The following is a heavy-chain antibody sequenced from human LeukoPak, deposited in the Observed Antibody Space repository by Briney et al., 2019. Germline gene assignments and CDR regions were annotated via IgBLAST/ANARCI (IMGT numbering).Heavy chain of an antibody. CDR2: IIPIFGTA. D-gene: IGHD3-10*01. V-gene: IGHV1-69*05. CDR3: ARDANGGYYYYMDV. CDR1: GYIFTSFG. J-gene: IGHJ6*03. Sequence: RASVKVSCKASGYIFTSFGISWVRQAPGQGLEWMGGIIPIFGTANYAQKFQGRVTITTDESTSTAYMELSSLRSEDTAVYYCARDANGGYYYYMDVWGKGTTVTVSS.